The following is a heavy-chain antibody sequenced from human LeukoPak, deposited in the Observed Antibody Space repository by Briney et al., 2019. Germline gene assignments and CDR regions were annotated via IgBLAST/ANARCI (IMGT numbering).Heavy chain of an antibody. J-gene: IGHJ6*04. CDR2: IYDSGST. V-gene: IGHV4-30-4*01. Sequence: PSETLSLTCTVSGVSISRGDYDWGWIRQSGGKGLEWIGYIYDSGSTFYNRALKSRLTISVDTSKNHFSLKLNSVTAADTAVYYCARVRRFGELYNYYGMDVWGKGTTVTVSS. CDR1: GVSISRGDYD. D-gene: IGHD3-10*01. CDR3: ARVRRFGELYNYYGMDV.